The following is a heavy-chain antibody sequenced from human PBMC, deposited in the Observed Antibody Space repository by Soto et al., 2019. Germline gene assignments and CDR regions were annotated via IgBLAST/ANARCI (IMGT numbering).Heavy chain of an antibody. V-gene: IGHV3-23*01. CDR1: GVSFSDYG. J-gene: IGHJ6*02. CDR2: ISSSDGRT. CDR3: AKVGSSWPNYYYYGMDV. D-gene: IGHD6-19*01. Sequence: TVGSQSLSYPAPGVSFSDYGMTWVRQAPGKGLEWVSAISSSDGRTYYADSVRGRFTISRDNSKNTLFLQMNSLRADDTAVYYCAKVGSSWPNYYYYGMDVWGQGTTVTVAS.